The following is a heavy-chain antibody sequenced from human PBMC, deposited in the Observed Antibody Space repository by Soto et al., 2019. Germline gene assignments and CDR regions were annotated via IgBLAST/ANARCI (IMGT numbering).Heavy chain of an antibody. CDR1: GFTFSTYG. V-gene: IGHV3-30*18. Sequence: QVQLVESGGGVVQPGRSLRLSCAASGFTFSTYGMHWVRQAPGKGLEWVAVISYDGSNKYYADSVKGRFTISRDNSKNTLYLQMNSRRAEETAVYYWAKDDCISTSCSYFDYWGQGTLVTVSS. CDR3: AKDDCISTSCSYFDY. J-gene: IGHJ4*02. D-gene: IGHD2-2*01. CDR2: ISYDGSNK.